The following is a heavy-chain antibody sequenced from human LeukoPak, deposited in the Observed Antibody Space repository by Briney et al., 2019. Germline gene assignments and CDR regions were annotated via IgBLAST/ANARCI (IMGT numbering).Heavy chain of an antibody. Sequence: SETLSLTCAVYGGSFSGYYWSWIRQPPGKGLEWIGEINHSGSTNYNPSLKSRVTISVDTSKNQFSLKLSSVTAADTAVYYCARGDRGQGVGFDYWGQGTLVTVSS. CDR1: GGSFSGYY. CDR3: ARGDRGQGVGFDY. CDR2: INHSGST. D-gene: IGHD3-10*01. J-gene: IGHJ4*02. V-gene: IGHV4-34*01.